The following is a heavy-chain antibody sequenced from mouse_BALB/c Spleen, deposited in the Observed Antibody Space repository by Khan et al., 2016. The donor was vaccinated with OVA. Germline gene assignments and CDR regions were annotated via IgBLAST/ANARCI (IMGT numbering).Heavy chain of an antibody. CDR2: ISSVAYSI. CDR3: ARGGFAY. Sequence: EVELVESGGGLVQPGGSRKLSCAASGFTFIDYGMAWVRQTPGKGPEWIAFISSVAYSIYYADTVTGRFTISRANATNTLYLDMSTLRSDDTAMYYCARGGFAYWGQGTLVTVSA. J-gene: IGHJ3*01. CDR1: GFTFIDYG. V-gene: IGHV5-15*02.